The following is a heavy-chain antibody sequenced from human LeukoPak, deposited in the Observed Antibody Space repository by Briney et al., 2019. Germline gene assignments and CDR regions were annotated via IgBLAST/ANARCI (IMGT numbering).Heavy chain of an antibody. CDR1: GFTFNSYA. D-gene: IGHD2-15*01. V-gene: IGHV3-23*01. CDR3: GKTTVGYSSGRYPGWPVDY. J-gene: IGHJ4*02. Sequence: PGGSLRLSCAASGFTFNSYAMYWVRQAPGKGLEWISGIFGSGGSPHYADSVKGRFTISRDNSQEIVYLRLDSLRVEDTALYYCGKTTVGYSSGRYPGWPVDYWGQGALVTVSS. CDR2: IFGSGGSP.